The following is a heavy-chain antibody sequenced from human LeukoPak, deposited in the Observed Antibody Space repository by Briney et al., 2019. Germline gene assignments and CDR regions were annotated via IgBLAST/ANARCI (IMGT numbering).Heavy chain of an antibody. CDR2: ISWDVVST. CDR1: GFTFDDYT. CDR3: AKGRSGWYVLDY. D-gene: IGHD6-19*01. Sequence: PGGSLRLSCAASGFTFDDYTMHCVRQAPGKGLEWVSLISWDVVSTHYAGSVKGRFTISRDNNKNSLYLQMNGLRTEDTALYYCAKGRSGWYVLDYWGQGTLVTVSS. J-gene: IGHJ4*02. V-gene: IGHV3-43*01.